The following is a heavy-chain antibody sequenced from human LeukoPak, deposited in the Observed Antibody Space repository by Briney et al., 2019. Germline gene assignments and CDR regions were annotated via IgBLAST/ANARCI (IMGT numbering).Heavy chain of an antibody. V-gene: IGHV4-59*08. Sequence: ETLSLTCTVSGGSISSYYWSWIRQPPGKGLEWIGYIYYSGSTNYNPSLKSRVTISVDTSKNQFSLKLSSVTAADTAVYYCASIPTRPPRAFDIWGQGTMVTVPS. CDR2: IYYSGST. CDR1: GGSISSYY. J-gene: IGHJ3*02. CDR3: ASIPTRPPRAFDI. D-gene: IGHD1-26*01.